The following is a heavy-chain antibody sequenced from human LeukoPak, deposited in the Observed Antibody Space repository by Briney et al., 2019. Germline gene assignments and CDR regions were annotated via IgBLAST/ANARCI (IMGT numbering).Heavy chain of an antibody. CDR1: GYTFTCYY. D-gene: IGHD3-22*01. CDR3: ARLTRYYYDSSGYYYSYNWFDR. Sequence: ASVKVSCKASGYTFTCYYMHWVRQAPGRGLEWMGWINPNSGGTNYVQKFQGRVTMTRDTSISTAYMELSRLRSDDTAVYYCARLTRYYYDSSGYYYSYNWFDRWGQGTLVTVSS. V-gene: IGHV1-2*02. CDR2: INPNSGGT. J-gene: IGHJ5*02.